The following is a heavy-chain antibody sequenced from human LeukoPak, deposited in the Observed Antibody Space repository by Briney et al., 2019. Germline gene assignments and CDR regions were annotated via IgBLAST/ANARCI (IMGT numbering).Heavy chain of an antibody. CDR2: IWYDGSNK. D-gene: IGHD3-22*01. J-gene: IGHJ6*02. CDR3: ARAALDYDSSGYFDYYYGVDV. CDR1: GFTFSSYG. Sequence: GGSLRLSCAASGFTFSSYGMHWVRQAPGKGLEWVAVIWYDGSNKYYADPVKGRFTISRDNSKNTLYLQMNSLRAEDTAVYYCARAALDYDSSGYFDYYYGVDVWGQGTTVTVSS. V-gene: IGHV3-33*01.